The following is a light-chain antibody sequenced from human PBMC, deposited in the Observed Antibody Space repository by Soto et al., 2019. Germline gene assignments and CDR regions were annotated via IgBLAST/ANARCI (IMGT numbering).Light chain of an antibody. CDR1: QSISDT. Sequence: EIVMTQSPATLSVSPGGRATLSCRASQSISDTLAWYQQKPGRAPRLLIHGASTRATGFPARFSGSGSGTDFTLTISSLQSEDFAVYYCQQYNNWPWTVGQGNKVDIK. J-gene: IGKJ1*01. V-gene: IGKV3-15*01. CDR2: GAS. CDR3: QQYNNWPWT.